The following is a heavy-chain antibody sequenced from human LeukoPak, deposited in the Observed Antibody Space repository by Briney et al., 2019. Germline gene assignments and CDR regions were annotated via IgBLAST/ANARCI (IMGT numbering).Heavy chain of an antibody. CDR3: ATHHYDILTGYGD. V-gene: IGHV1-69*01. Sequence: GASVKVSCKASGGTFSSYAISWVRQAPGQGLEWMGGIIPIFGTANYAQKFQGRVTITADESTSTAYMELSSLRSEDTAVYYCATHHYDILTGYGDWGQGTLVTVSS. D-gene: IGHD3-9*01. CDR1: GGTFSSYA. CDR2: IIPIFGTA. J-gene: IGHJ4*02.